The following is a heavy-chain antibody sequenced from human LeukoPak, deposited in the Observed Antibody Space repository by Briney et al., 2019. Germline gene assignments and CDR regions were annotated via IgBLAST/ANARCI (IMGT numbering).Heavy chain of an antibody. J-gene: IGHJ4*02. Sequence: SETLSLTCTVSGGSISSSSYYWGWIRQPPGKGLEWIGSIYYSGSTYYNPSLKSRVTISVDTSKTQFSLKLSSVTAADAAVYYCARRGAYGSGSPTLFDHWGQGTLVTVSS. V-gene: IGHV4-39*07. D-gene: IGHD3-10*01. CDR1: GGSISSSSYY. CDR2: IYYSGST. CDR3: ARRGAYGSGSPTLFDH.